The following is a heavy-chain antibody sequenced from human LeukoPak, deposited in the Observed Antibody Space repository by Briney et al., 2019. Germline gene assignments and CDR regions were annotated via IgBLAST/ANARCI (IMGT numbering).Heavy chain of an antibody. CDR1: GFTFSSYW. CDR2: IKQDGSEK. Sequence: GGSLRLSCAASGFTFSSYWMSWVRQAPGKGLEWVANIKQDGSEKYYVDSVKGRFTISRDNAKNSLYLQMNSLRAEDTAVYYCARDGYGSGSDTIIFWGQGTLVTVSS. J-gene: IGHJ4*02. D-gene: IGHD3-10*01. V-gene: IGHV3-7*01. CDR3: ARDGYGSGSDTIIF.